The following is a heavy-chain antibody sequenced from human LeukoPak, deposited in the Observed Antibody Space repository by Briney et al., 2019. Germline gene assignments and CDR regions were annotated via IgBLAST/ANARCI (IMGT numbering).Heavy chain of an antibody. V-gene: IGHV3-48*03. CDR3: ARHPVSYGNYLPSYYYYMDV. CDR2: ISSSGLTI. Sequence: GASLRLSCAASGFTFTSSEMNWVRQAPGKGREWLSYISSSGLTIYYADSVEGRFTISRDNAKNSLYLQMNSLRAEDTAVYYCARHPVSYGNYLPSYYYYMDVWGKGTTITVSS. D-gene: IGHD4-11*01. CDR1: GFTFTSSE. J-gene: IGHJ6*03.